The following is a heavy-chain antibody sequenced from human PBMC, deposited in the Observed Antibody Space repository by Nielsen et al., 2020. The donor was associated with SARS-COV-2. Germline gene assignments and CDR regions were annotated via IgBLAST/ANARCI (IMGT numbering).Heavy chain of an antibody. CDR1: GFTFSSYA. V-gene: IGHV3-30-3*01. Sequence: GESLKISCAASGFTFSSYAMHWVRQAPGKGLEWVAVISYDGSNKYYADSVKGRFTISRDNSKNTLYLQMNSLRAEDTAVYYCARDGGGYSSSSTIDVWGKGTTVTVSS. CDR3: ARDGGGYSSSSTIDV. D-gene: IGHD6-6*01. CDR2: ISYDGSNK. J-gene: IGHJ6*03.